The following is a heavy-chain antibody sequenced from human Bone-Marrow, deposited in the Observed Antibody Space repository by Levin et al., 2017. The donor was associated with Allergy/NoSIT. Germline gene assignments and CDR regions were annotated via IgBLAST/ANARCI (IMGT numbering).Heavy chain of an antibody. CDR2: IKSQSDGGTI. CDR1: GFTLTNAW. J-gene: IGHJ5*02. V-gene: IGHV3-15*01. D-gene: IGHD2-15*01. Sequence: GESLKISCAASGFTLTNAWMSWVRQAPGKGLEWVGRIKSQSDGGTIDYAAPVKGRFTLSRDDSKNVVYLQMNSLKTEDTAVYYCAREEACSGGSCYSYNWFDPWGQGTLVTVSS. CDR3: AREEACSGGSCYSYNWFDP.